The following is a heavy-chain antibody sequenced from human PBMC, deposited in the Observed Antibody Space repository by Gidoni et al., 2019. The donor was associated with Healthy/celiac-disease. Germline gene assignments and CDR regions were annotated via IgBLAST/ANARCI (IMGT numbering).Heavy chain of an antibody. CDR3: ARSEGIAAAGRGGWFDP. CDR2: IYYSGST. Sequence: QVQLQESGPGLVKPSQTLSLTCTVSGGSISRGGYYWSWIRQHPGKGLEWIGYIYYSGSTYYNPSLKSRVTISVDTSKNQFSLKLSSVTAADTAVYYCARSEGIAAAGRGGWFDPWGQGTLVTVSS. J-gene: IGHJ5*02. V-gene: IGHV4-31*03. CDR1: GGSISRGGYY. D-gene: IGHD6-13*01.